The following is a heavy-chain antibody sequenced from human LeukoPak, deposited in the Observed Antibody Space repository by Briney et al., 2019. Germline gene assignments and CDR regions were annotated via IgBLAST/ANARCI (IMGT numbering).Heavy chain of an antibody. CDR3: ARGGVRRYYYYGMDV. Sequence: KPSETLSLTCTVSGGSISSCCWCWSWHRPRQGLGWVGYIYYSGSNNYNPSLKSRVIISVDTSKNQFSLKLSSVTAADTAVYYCARGGVRRYYYYGMDVWGQGTTVTVSS. CDR2: IYYSGSN. CDR1: GGSISSCC. D-gene: IGHD3-10*01. V-gene: IGHV4-59*13. J-gene: IGHJ6*02.